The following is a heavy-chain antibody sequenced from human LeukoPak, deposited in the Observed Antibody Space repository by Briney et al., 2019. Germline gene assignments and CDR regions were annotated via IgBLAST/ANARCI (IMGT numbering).Heavy chain of an antibody. Sequence: PGGSLRLSCVASGITFGNNWMSWVRQGPGKGLGWISCINSDVGGTIYADSVKGRFTVSRDNAKNTLYLQMNSLRAEDTAVYYCARDAPHNWCDTEGQGTLVTVSS. CDR1: GITFGNNW. CDR3: ARDAPHNWCDT. CDR2: INSDVGGT. J-gene: IGHJ5*02. V-gene: IGHV3-74*01.